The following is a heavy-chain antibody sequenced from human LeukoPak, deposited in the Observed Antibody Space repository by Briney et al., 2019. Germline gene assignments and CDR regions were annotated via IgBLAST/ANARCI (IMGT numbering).Heavy chain of an antibody. V-gene: IGHV3-74*01. D-gene: IGHD6-13*01. CDR1: GFIFSSYW. J-gene: IGHJ4*02. CDR3: ARDFMYSGNCAGC. Sequence: GGSLRLSCAASGFIFSSYWMHWVRHAPGKGLVWVSRINTDGSSTSYADSVKGRFTISRDNAKNTLYLQMNSLRAEDTAVYYCARDFMYSGNCAGCWGQGTLVTVSS. CDR2: INTDGSST.